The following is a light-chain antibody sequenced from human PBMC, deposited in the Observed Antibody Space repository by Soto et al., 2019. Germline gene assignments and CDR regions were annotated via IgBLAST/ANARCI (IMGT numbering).Light chain of an antibody. CDR3: QQSYTAPSIT. V-gene: IGKV1-39*01. CDR2: GVS. J-gene: IGKJ5*01. Sequence: DIQTTQSPSSLSASVGDKVTITCRSSQSISSSLNWYQQKSGKAPNLLIYGVSRLQGGVPSRFSGSGSGTDFTLSISSLQPEDFATYYCQQSYTAPSITFGQGTRLEIK. CDR1: QSISSS.